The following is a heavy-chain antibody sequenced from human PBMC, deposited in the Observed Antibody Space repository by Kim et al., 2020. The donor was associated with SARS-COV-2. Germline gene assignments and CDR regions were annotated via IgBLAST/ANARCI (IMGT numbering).Heavy chain of an antibody. Sequence: GGSLRLSCAASGFTFSSYAMSWVRQAPVKGLEWVSAISGSGGSTYYADSVKGRFTISRDNSKNTLYLQMNSLRAEDTAVYYCAKDSPPSYCGGDCPFDYWGQGTLVTVSS. CDR3: AKDSPPSYCGGDCPFDY. J-gene: IGHJ4*02. V-gene: IGHV3-23*01. D-gene: IGHD2-21*02. CDR1: GFTFSSYA. CDR2: ISGSGGST.